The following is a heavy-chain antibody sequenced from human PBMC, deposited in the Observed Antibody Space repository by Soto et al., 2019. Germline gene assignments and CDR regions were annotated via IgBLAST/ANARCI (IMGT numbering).Heavy chain of an antibody. V-gene: IGHV4-39*01. J-gene: IGHJ6*02. Sequence: SETLSLTCTVSGGSISSNFYYWGWIRQPPGKGLQWIGNIYYRGSTNYNPSLKSPVTISVDTSKNQFSLKLSSVTAADTAVYYCAKAGGSGGFRHDMDVWGQGTTVTVSS. D-gene: IGHD3-10*01. CDR1: GGSISSNFYY. CDR2: IYYRGST. CDR3: AKAGGSGGFRHDMDV.